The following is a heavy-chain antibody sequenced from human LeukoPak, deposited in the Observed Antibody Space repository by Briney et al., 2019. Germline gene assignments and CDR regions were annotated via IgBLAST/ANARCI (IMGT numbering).Heavy chain of an antibody. D-gene: IGHD3-22*01. CDR1: GYTFTSYG. CDR3: ARDYYYDSSGLDY. CDR2: ISAYNGNT. Sequence: ASVKVSCKASGYTFTSYGISWGRQAPGQGLEWMGWISAYNGNTNYAQKLQGRVTMTTHTYTSTAYMELRSLRSDDTAVYYCARDYYYDSSGLDYWGQGTLVTVSS. V-gene: IGHV1-18*01. J-gene: IGHJ4*02.